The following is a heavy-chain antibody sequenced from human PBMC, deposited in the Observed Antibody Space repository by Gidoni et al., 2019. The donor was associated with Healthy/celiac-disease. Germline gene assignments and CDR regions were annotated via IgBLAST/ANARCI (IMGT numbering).Heavy chain of an antibody. Sequence: QVQLHQWGAGLLMPSETLSLTCAGYGGSFSGYYWRWIRQRPGKGLEWIGEINSRGSTNYNPSLKSRVTISVDTSKNQFSLKLSSVTAADTAVYYCARGLWWNPWGQGTLVTVSS. J-gene: IGHJ5*02. V-gene: IGHV4-34*01. CDR2: INSRGST. CDR3: ARGLWWNP. D-gene: IGHD2-21*01. CDR1: GGSFSGYY.